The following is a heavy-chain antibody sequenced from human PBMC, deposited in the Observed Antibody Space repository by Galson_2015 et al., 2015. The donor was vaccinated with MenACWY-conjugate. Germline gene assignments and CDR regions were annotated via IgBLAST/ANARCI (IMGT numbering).Heavy chain of an antibody. J-gene: IGHJ6*02. D-gene: IGHD3-3*01. Sequence: IGEINHVGDTDYNPSLRGRVTISLDTSKNQFSLRLRSVAAADTAVYYCARLVTRGITIFGAHPRASYGLDVWGQGTTVIVSS. V-gene: IGHV4-34*01. CDR3: ARLVTRGITIFGAHPRASYGLDV. CDR2: INHVGDT.